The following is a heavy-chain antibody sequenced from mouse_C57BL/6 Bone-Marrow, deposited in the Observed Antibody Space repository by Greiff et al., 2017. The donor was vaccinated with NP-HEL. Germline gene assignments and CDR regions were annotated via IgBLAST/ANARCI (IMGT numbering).Heavy chain of an antibody. CDR3: ARRGTGHWYFDV. CDR1: GYAFTNYL. J-gene: IGHJ1*03. Sequence: QVQLQQSGAELVRPGTSVKVSCKASGYAFTNYLIEWVKQRPGQGLAWIGVINPGSGGTNYNEKFKGKATLTADKSSSTAYMQLSSLTSEDSAVYFCARRGTGHWYFDVWGTGTTVTVSS. V-gene: IGHV1-54*01. D-gene: IGHD4-1*01. CDR2: INPGSGGT.